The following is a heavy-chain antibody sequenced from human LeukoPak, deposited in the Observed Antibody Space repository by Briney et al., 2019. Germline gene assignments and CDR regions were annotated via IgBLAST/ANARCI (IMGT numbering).Heavy chain of an antibody. CDR3: ASDGISGWNYYFDY. CDR2: INPNSGGT. D-gene: IGHD6-19*01. CDR1: GYTFTGYY. Sequence: ASVKVSCKASGYTFTGYYMHWVRQAPGQGFEWMGWINPNSGGTNYAQKFQGRVTMTRDTSISTAYMELSRLRSDDTAVYYCASDGISGWNYYFDYWGQGTLVTVSS. J-gene: IGHJ4*02. V-gene: IGHV1-2*02.